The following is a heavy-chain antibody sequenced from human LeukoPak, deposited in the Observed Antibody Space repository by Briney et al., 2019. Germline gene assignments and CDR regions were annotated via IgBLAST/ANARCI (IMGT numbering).Heavy chain of an antibody. V-gene: IGHV4-38-2*02. D-gene: IGHD3-16*01. CDR3: ERTEVPPVYYDNWGVFDS. CDR1: GYSISSGYY. Sequence: SETLSLTCTVSGYSISSGYYWGWIRQPPGKGLEWIGEINHSGSTNYNPSLKSRVTTSVDTSKNQFSLKLSSVTAADTAVYYWERTEVPPVYYDNWGVFDSWGQEILVPVPS. CDR2: INHSGST. J-gene: IGHJ4*02.